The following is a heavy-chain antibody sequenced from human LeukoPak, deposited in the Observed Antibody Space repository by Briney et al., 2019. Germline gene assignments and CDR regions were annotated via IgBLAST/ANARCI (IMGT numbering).Heavy chain of an antibody. Sequence: ASVKVSCKASGYTFTSYGISWVRQAPGQGLEWMGWISAYNGNTNYAQKLQGRVTMTTDTSTSTAYMELRSLRSDDTAAYYCARELKYSSGWYPGDNWGQGTLVTVSS. J-gene: IGHJ4*02. CDR3: ARELKYSSGWYPGDN. CDR1: GYTFTSYG. D-gene: IGHD6-19*01. V-gene: IGHV1-18*01. CDR2: ISAYNGNT.